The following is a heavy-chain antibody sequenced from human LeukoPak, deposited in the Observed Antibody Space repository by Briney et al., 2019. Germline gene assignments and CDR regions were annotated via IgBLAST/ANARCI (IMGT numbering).Heavy chain of an antibody. D-gene: IGHD6-13*01. V-gene: IGHV3-23*01. CDR1: GFTFDDYG. J-gene: IGHJ4*02. CDR3: MGIAAAGIIDY. Sequence: GGSLRLSCAASGFTFDDYGLSWVRQAPGKGLEWVSAISGSGGSTYYADSVKGRFTISRDNSKNTLYLQMNSLRAEDTAVYYCMGIAAAGIIDYWGQGTLVTVSS. CDR2: ISGSGGST.